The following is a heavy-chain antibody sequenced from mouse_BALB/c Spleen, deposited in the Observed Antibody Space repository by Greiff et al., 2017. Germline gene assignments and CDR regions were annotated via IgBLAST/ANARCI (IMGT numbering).Heavy chain of an antibody. J-gene: IGHJ2*01. CDR3: AREKNGYYLYYFDY. D-gene: IGHD2-3*01. CDR2: ISSGSSTI. V-gene: IGHV5-17*02. Sequence: EVMLVESGGGLVQPGGSRKLSCAASGFTFSSFGMHWVRQAPEKGLEWVAYISSGSSTIYYADTVKGRFTISRDNPKNTLFLQMTSLRSEDTAMYYCAREKNGYYLYYFDYWGQGTTLTVSS. CDR1: GFTFSSFG.